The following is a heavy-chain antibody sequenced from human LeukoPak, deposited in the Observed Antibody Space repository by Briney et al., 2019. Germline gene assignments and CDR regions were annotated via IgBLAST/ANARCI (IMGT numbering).Heavy chain of an antibody. CDR3: ARGPYGSGSHTFDY. CDR1: GLTLSNYW. Sequence: GGSLRLSCAASGLTLSNYWMHWVRQAPGKGLVWVSRMNSDGSGTSYADSVKGRFTISRDNAKNTLFLQMNSLRAEDTAVYYCARGPYGSGSHTFDYWGQGTLVTVSS. D-gene: IGHD3-10*01. CDR2: MNSDGSGT. V-gene: IGHV3-74*01. J-gene: IGHJ4*02.